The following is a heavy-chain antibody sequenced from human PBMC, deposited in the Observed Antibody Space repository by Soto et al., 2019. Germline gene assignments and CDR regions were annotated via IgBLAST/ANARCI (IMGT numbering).Heavy chain of an antibody. Sequence: QVQLQESGPGLVKPSETLSLTCTVSGGSISNYYWSWIRQPPGKGLQWIGYIFSSGSTNYNPSLKSRVTISVDTSKNQFSLNLSSVTAADTAVYYCARQRRDFDYWGQGSFVTVFS. CDR3: ARQRRDFDY. V-gene: IGHV4-59*08. J-gene: IGHJ4*02. CDR1: GGSISNYY. CDR2: IFSSGST.